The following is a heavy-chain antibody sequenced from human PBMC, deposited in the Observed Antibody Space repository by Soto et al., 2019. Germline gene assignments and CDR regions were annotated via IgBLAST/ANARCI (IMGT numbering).Heavy chain of an antibody. J-gene: IGHJ3*02. V-gene: IGHV1-2*02. CDR1: AYIFTGYY. Sequence: XSVKISCKASAYIFTGYYIKWVRQAPGQGLEWMGWINTKTGGTKYAQKFQGRVTMTRDTSINTAYMEVSRLRSDDTAVYYCATDKVAFDMWGQGTMVTVSS. CDR2: INTKTGGT. CDR3: ATDKVAFDM. D-gene: IGHD3-9*01.